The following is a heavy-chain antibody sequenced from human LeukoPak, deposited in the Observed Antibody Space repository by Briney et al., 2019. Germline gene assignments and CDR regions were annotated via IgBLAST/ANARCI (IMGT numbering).Heavy chain of an antibody. V-gene: IGHV4-34*01. CDR2: INHSGST. CDR1: GGSLSGYY. J-gene: IGHJ4*02. Sequence: SETLSLTCAVYGGSLSGYYWSWIRQPPGKGLEWIGEINHSGSTNYNPSLKSRVTISVDTSKNQFSLKLSSVTAADTAVYYCASRLGVYWGQGTLVTVSS. CDR3: ASRLGVY. D-gene: IGHD3-10*01.